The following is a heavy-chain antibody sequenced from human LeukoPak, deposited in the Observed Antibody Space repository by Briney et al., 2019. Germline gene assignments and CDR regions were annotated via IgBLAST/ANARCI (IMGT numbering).Heavy chain of an antibody. CDR2: ISYDGSNK. J-gene: IGHJ4*02. D-gene: IGHD1-26*01. Sequence: GGSLRLSCAASGFTFSSYAMHWVRQAPGKGLEWVAVISYDGSNKYYADSVKGRFTISRDNSKNTLYLQMNSLRAEDTAVYYCARDAWELLPGPFDYWGQGTLVTVSS. CDR3: ARDAWELLPGPFDY. CDR1: GFTFSSYA. V-gene: IGHV3-30-3*01.